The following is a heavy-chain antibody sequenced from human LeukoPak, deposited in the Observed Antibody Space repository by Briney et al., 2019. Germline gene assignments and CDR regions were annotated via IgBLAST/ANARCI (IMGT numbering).Heavy chain of an antibody. CDR1: GFTFSSYS. CDR3: ASGIGAAGTGIDY. Sequence: PGGSLRLSCAASGFTFSSYSMNWVRQAPGKGLEWVSSISSSSSYIYYADSVKGRFTISRDNAKNSLYLQMNSLRAEDTAVYYCASGIGAAGTGIDYWGQGTLVTVSS. J-gene: IGHJ4*02. D-gene: IGHD6-13*01. CDR2: ISSSSSYI. V-gene: IGHV3-21*01.